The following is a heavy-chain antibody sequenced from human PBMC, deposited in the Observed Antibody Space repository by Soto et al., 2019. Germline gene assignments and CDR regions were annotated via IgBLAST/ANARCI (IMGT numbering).Heavy chain of an antibody. J-gene: IGHJ4*02. V-gene: IGHV3-23*01. D-gene: IGHD2-15*01. CDR2: SSGSGGIT. Sequence: EVQLLESGGGLVQPGGSLRLSCAASGFTFVGFALGWVRRAPGKGREWVSASSGSGGITYYADSVKGRFTIPRHNYKNTLYLQMNSLRAEDTAVYYCAKEALGYCSGGSCYVSKWGQGTLVTVSS. CDR3: AKEALGYCSGGSCYVSK. CDR1: GFTFVGFA.